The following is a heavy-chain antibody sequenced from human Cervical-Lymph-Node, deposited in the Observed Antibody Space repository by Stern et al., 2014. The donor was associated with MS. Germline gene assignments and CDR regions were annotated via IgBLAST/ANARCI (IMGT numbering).Heavy chain of an antibody. CDR1: GYTFTTCA. J-gene: IGHJ4*02. CDR3: ARDSSDSSIYPRLFEY. D-gene: IGHD3-22*01. CDR2: INAVNGNT. Sequence: QVQLVQSGAEVKEPGASVKVSCKASGYTFTTCAMHWVRQAPGQRLEWMGFINAVNGNTKYSQKFRDRVTITRDTSASTVYMELSSLRSEDTAVYYCARDSSDSSIYPRLFEYWGQGTLVTVSS. V-gene: IGHV1-3*01.